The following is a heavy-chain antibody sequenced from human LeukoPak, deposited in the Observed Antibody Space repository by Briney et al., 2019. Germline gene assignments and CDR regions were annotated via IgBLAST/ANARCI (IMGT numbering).Heavy chain of an antibody. V-gene: IGHV4-4*02. J-gene: IGHJ5*02. Sequence: PSGTLSLTCAVSGGSISSSNWWSWVRQPPGKGLEWIGEIYHSGSTNYNPSLKSRVTISVDKSKNQFSLKLSSVTAADTAVYYCERLLGYCSGGSCYGDNWFDPWGQGTLVTVSS. CDR3: ERLLGYCSGGSCYGDNWFDP. CDR2: IYHSGST. D-gene: IGHD2-15*01. CDR1: GGSISSSNW.